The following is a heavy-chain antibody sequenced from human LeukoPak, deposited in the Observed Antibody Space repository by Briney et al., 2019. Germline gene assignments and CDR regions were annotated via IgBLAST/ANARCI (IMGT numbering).Heavy chain of an antibody. D-gene: IGHD2-15*01. J-gene: IGHJ4*02. Sequence: GGSLRLSCAASGFTFSSYSMNWVRQAPGKGLEWVSYISSSSSTIYYADSVKGRFTISRDNAKNSLYLQMNSLRAEDTAVYYCARVGGSSRFDYWGQGTLVTVSS. CDR3: ARVGGSSRFDY. CDR2: ISSSSSTI. V-gene: IGHV3-48*01. CDR1: GFTFSSYS.